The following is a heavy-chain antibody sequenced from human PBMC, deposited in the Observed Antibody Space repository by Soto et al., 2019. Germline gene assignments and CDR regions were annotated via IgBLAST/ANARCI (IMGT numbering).Heavy chain of an antibody. Sequence: QVKLQESGPGLVKPSETLSLTCTVSGDSISDDYWSWIRQPPGKALEWIGYIYYSGSTSYNPSFKSRVTISVDTSKTQFSLKLSSVTAADTAVYYCARVRTTLDFYYYYMDVWGIGTTVTVSS. D-gene: IGHD2-2*01. CDR3: ARVRTTLDFYYYYMDV. V-gene: IGHV4-59*08. CDR1: GDSISDDY. J-gene: IGHJ6*03. CDR2: IYYSGST.